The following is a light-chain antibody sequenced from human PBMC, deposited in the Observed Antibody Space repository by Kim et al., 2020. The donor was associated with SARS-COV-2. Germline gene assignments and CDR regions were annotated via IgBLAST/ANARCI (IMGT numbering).Light chain of an antibody. CDR3: QQSYTLPYT. J-gene: IGKJ2*01. V-gene: IGKV1-39*01. Sequence: DIQMTQSPSSLSASVGDRVTITCRASQMISMNLNWYQQKPGKPPKLLISIVSTLQGGVPTRFSGSGSGTDFTLTISSLQPEDFGTYFCQQSYTLPYTFGQGTKLEI. CDR2: IVS. CDR1: QMISMN.